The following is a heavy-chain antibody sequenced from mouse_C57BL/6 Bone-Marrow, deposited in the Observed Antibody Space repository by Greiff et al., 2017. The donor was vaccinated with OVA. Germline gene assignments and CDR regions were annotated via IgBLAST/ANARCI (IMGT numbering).Heavy chain of an antibody. Sequence: EVKLVESGGDLVKPGGSLKLSCAASGFTFSSYGMSWVRQTPDKRLEWVATISSGGSYTYYPDSVKGRFTISRDNAKNTLYLQMSRLKSEDTAMYYCASPLLLRSYYAMDYWGQGTSVTVSS. V-gene: IGHV5-6*01. CDR3: ASPLLLRSYYAMDY. J-gene: IGHJ4*01. D-gene: IGHD1-1*01. CDR2: ISSGGSYT. CDR1: GFTFSSYG.